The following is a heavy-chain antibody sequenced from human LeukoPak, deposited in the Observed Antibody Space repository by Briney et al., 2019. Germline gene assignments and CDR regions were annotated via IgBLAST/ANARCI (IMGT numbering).Heavy chain of an antibody. CDR3: ARDYTNYGRFDP. CDR1: GGCISSYY. V-gene: IGHV4-4*07. J-gene: IGHJ5*02. CDR2: IYTSGST. Sequence: SETLSLTCTGSGGCISSYYWSWIRQPAGKGLEWIGRIYTSGSTNYNPSLKSRVTMSVDTSKNQFSLKLSSVTAADTAVYYCARDYTNYGRFDPWGQGTLVPVSS. D-gene: IGHD4-11*01.